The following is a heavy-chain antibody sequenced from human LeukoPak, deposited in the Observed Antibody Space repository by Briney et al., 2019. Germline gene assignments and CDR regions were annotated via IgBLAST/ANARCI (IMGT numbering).Heavy chain of an antibody. CDR2: IYSDGST. CDR1: GFTVSSDY. V-gene: IGHV3-66*01. J-gene: IGHJ4*02. D-gene: IGHD6-13*01. Sequence: GGSLRLSCAASGFTVSSDYMSWVRQAPGKGLEWVSLIYSDGSTSYSDSVKGRFSISRDNSKNTVYLQMNSLRGEDTAVYYCARDWARSSWYNYWGQGTLVTVSS. CDR3: ARDWARSSWYNY.